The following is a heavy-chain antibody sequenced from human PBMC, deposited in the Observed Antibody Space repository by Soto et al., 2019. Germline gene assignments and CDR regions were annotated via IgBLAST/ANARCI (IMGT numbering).Heavy chain of an antibody. Sequence: SLRLSCASSGFSVVNYAMNWVRQARGKGLEWVSGLSGSGTSTYCADSVKGRFTISRDNSRDTLFLQMNSLTADDTAVYYCAKATTNGGWFNPFDSWGQGALVTVSS. CDR3: AKATTNGGWFNPFDS. CDR1: GFSVVNYA. V-gene: IGHV3-23*01. D-gene: IGHD6-19*01. J-gene: IGHJ4*02. CDR2: LSGSGTST.